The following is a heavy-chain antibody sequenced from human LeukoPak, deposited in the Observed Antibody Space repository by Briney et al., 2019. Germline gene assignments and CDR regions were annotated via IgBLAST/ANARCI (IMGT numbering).Heavy chain of an antibody. CDR1: GGSFSGYY. D-gene: IGHD3-22*01. J-gene: IGHJ4*02. Sequence: SETLSLTCAVYGGSFSGYYWSWIRQPPGKGLEWIGEINNSGSTNYNPSLKSRVTISVDTSKNQFSLKLSSVTAADTAVYYCARVTVRSHGYYYDSSGYCDYWGQGTLVTVSS. V-gene: IGHV4-34*01. CDR3: ARVTVRSHGYYYDSSGYCDY. CDR2: INNSGST.